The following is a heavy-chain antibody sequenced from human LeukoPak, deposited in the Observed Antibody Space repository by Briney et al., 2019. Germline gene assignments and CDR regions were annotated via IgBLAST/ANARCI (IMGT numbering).Heavy chain of an antibody. J-gene: IGHJ4*02. CDR2: IYHSGST. D-gene: IGHD4-17*01. Sequence: SETLSLTCAVSGGSISSGGYSWSWIRQPPGKGLEWIGYIYHSGSTYYNPSLKSRVTISVVRSKNQFSLKLSSVTAADTAVYYCARGYGDYEIGYYFDYWGQGTLVTVSS. V-gene: IGHV4-30-2*01. CDR1: GGSISSGGYS. CDR3: ARGYGDYEIGYYFDY.